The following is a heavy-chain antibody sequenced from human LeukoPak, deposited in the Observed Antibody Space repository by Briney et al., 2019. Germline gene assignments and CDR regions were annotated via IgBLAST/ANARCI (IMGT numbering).Heavy chain of an antibody. Sequence: GGSLRLSCAASGFTFSSYGMSWVRQAPGKGLEWVSSFSGSGGSTYYADSVKGRFTISRDNSKNTLYLQMNSLRAEDTAVYYCAKGRVSTSGWSFNDYWRQGTLVTVSS. J-gene: IGHJ4*02. CDR1: GFTFSSYG. CDR2: FSGSGGST. D-gene: IGHD6-19*01. CDR3: AKGRVSTSGWSFNDY. V-gene: IGHV3-23*01.